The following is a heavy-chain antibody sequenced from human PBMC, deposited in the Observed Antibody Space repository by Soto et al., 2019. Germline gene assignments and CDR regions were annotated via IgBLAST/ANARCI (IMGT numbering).Heavy chain of an antibody. CDR2: IYYSGIT. V-gene: IGHV4-30-4*01. J-gene: IGHJ4*02. CDR3: ARGGVYYDFWSGYYLPSHFDY. CDR1: GGSIXSGDYY. D-gene: IGHD3-3*01. Sequence: SETLSLTCTVSGGSIXSGDYYWSWIRQPPGKGLEWIGLIYYSGITDYNPSLKSRVAISIDTSKNQFSLRLSSVTAADTAVYYCARGGVYYDFWSGYYLPSHFDYWGQGTLVTVSS.